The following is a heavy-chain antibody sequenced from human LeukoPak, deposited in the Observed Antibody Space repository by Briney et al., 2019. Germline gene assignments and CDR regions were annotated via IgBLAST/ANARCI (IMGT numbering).Heavy chain of an antibody. J-gene: IGHJ4*02. CDR2: MYYSGST. CDR3: VRLNGGYYEAIFDY. CDR1: GGSISSSNYY. D-gene: IGHD3-22*01. Sequence: SETLSLTCTVSGGSISSSNYYWGWIRQPPGKGLECIGSMYYSGSTFYNPPLKSRVTISVDTSKNQFSLKLRSVTAADTAVYYCVRLNGGYYEAIFDYWGQGTLVTVS. V-gene: IGHV4-39*01.